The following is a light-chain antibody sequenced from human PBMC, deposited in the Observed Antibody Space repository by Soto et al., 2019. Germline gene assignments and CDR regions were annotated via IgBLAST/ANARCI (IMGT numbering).Light chain of an antibody. CDR2: DAS. CDR1: QSVSRS. J-gene: IGKJ4*01. V-gene: IGKV3-11*01. CDR3: QQRSNS. Sequence: EIFFTQSPATLSLSPGDRAPLSCRASQSVSRSLTWYQQKPGQAPRLLIYDASTRATGIPPRFSGSGSGTDFTLTISSLEPEDFAVYYCQQRSNSFGGGTKVDIK.